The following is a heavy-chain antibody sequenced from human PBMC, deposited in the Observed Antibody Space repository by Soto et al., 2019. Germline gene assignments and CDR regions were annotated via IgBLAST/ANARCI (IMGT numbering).Heavy chain of an antibody. D-gene: IGHD6-19*01. Sequence: GGSLRLSCAASGFTYITCAMSWVRQAPGKGLEWVSTITGSGSGTYYADSVKGRFTISRDNSKNKLYLQMNTLRAEDTAVYFCAQEHATSGWDSFDYWGQGTMVTVYS. CDR3: AQEHATSGWDSFDY. V-gene: IGHV3-23*01. J-gene: IGHJ4*02. CDR1: GFTYITCA. CDR2: ITGSGSGT.